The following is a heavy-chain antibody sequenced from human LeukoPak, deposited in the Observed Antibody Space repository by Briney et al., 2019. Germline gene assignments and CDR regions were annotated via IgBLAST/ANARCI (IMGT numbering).Heavy chain of an antibody. CDR1: GFTFSSYS. CDR2: ISSSSSYI. D-gene: IGHD6-13*01. J-gene: IGHJ5*02. CDR3: ARVPLIGYSSSWGWFDP. Sequence: GGSLRLSCAASGFTFSSYSMNWVRQAPGKGLEWVSSISSSSSYIYYADSVKGRFTISRDNAKNSLYLQMNSLRAVDTAVYYCARVPLIGYSSSWGWFDPWGQGTLVTVSS. V-gene: IGHV3-21*01.